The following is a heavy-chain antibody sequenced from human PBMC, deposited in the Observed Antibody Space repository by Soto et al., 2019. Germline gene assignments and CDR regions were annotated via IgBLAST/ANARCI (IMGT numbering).Heavy chain of an antibody. J-gene: IGHJ6*03. CDR2: IYYSGST. V-gene: IGHV4-59*08. CDR1: GGSISSYY. CDR3: ARGLTIFGVAIRNYYYYMDV. Sequence: SETLSLTCTVSGGSISSYYWSWIRQPPGKGLEWIGYIYYSGSTNYNPSLKSRVTMSVDTSKDQFSLELGSVTAADTAVYYCARGLTIFGVAIRNYYYYMDVWGKGTTVTVSS. D-gene: IGHD3-3*01.